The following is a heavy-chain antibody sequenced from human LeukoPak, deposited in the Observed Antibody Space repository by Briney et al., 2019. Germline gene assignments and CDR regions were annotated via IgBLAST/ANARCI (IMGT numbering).Heavy chain of an antibody. V-gene: IGHV3-53*01. CDR3: ARRYSTGWSLDN. CDR1: GFTVSGNY. J-gene: IGHJ4*02. Sequence: GGSLRLSCAASGFTVSGNYMSWVRQAPGKGLEWVSIIYSGGSTYYSDSVKGRFTISRDNSENTLYLQMSSLRADDTAVYYCARRYSTGWSLDNWGQGTLVTVSS. D-gene: IGHD6-19*01. CDR2: IYSGGST.